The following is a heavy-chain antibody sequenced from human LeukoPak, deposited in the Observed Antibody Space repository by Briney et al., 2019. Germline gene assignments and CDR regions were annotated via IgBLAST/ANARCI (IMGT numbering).Heavy chain of an antibody. D-gene: IGHD4-17*01. CDR1: GYTFTSYG. J-gene: IGHJ4*02. CDR3: AAADDYGDYFYWYY. Sequence: ASVKVSCKASGYTFTSYGISWVRQAPGQGLEWMGWISAYNGNTNYAQNLQGRVTMTTDTSTRTAYMELRSLRSDDTAVYYCAAADDYGDYFYWYYWGQGTLVTVSS. V-gene: IGHV1-18*01. CDR2: ISAYNGNT.